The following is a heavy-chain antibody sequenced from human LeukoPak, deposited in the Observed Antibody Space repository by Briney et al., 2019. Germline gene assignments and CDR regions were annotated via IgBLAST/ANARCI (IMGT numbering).Heavy chain of an antibody. J-gene: IGHJ4*02. D-gene: IGHD3-9*01. CDR3: ATRPHFDWLLWFDY. Sequence: ASVKVSCKVSGYTLTELSMHWVRQAPGKGREWMGGFDPEDGETIYAQKFQGRVTMTEDTSTDTAYMELSSLRSDDTAVYYCATRPHFDWLLWFDYWGQGTLVTVSS. V-gene: IGHV1-24*01. CDR1: GYTLTELS. CDR2: FDPEDGET.